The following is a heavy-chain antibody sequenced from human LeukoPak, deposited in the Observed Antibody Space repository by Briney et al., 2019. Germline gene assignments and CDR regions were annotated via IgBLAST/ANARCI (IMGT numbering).Heavy chain of an antibody. Sequence: VASVTVSCTASGYTFTGYYMHWVRQAPGQGLEWMGWINPNSGGTNYAQKFQGRVTMTRDTSISTAYMELSRLRSDDTAVYYCARDGDYGVNDAFDIWGQGTMVTVSS. CDR3: ARDGDYGVNDAFDI. CDR1: GYTFTGYY. D-gene: IGHD4-17*01. J-gene: IGHJ3*02. CDR2: INPNSGGT. V-gene: IGHV1-2*02.